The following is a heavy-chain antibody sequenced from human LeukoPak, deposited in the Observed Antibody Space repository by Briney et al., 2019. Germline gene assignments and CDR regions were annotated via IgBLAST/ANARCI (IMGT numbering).Heavy chain of an antibody. D-gene: IGHD3-16*01. V-gene: IGHV3-9*01. CDR2: ISWNSGSI. CDR3: TREGVGGFDI. Sequence: GGSLRLSCAASGFTFDDYAMHWVRQAPGKGLEWVSGISWNSGSIGYADSVKGRFTISRDNAKNSLYLQMNNLRAEDTAVYFCTREGVGGFDIWGQGAMVTVSS. J-gene: IGHJ3*02. CDR1: GFTFDDYA.